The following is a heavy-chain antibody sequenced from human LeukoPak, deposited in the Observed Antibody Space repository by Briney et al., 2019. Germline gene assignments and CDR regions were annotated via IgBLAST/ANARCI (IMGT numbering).Heavy chain of an antibody. V-gene: IGHV3-33*01. J-gene: IGHJ4*02. CDR1: GFTFSIYG. CDR2: IWYDGSNK. Sequence: GGSLRLSCAASGFTFSIYGMHWVRQAPGKGLEWVAVIWYDGSNKYYADSVKGRFTISRDNSKNTLYLQMNSLRAEDTAVYYCARGLPPSSSSGYYLDYWGQGTLVTVSS. D-gene: IGHD6-6*01. CDR3: ARGLPPSSSSGYYLDY.